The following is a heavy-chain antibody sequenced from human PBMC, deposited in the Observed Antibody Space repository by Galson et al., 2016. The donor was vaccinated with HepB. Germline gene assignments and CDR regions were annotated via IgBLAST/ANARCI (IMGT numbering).Heavy chain of an antibody. J-gene: IGHJ6*02. CDR3: ARVRWQAAVSLKILTTDV. Sequence: SETLSLTCTVSGGSVSSGHYHWSWIRQSPGKGLEWIGYISYSGSTNYTPSLNSRVTILIDTYKNQFSLRLTSVTAAVTAVYYCARVRWQAAVSLKILTTDVWGQGTTGTVS. CDR1: GGSVSSGHYH. CDR2: ISYSGST. V-gene: IGHV4-61*01. D-gene: IGHD6-13*01.